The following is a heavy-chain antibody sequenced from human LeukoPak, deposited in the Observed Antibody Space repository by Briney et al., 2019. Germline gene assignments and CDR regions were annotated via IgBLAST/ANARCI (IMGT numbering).Heavy chain of an antibody. CDR1: GFTFSSYA. V-gene: IGHV3-23*01. Sequence: GGSLRLSCAASGFTFSSYAMSWVRQAPGKGLAWVSVISPSGGSTYYADSVKGRFTISRDNSKNTLYVQMDTLRAEDTAVYYCAKESRAGGIQVSYGMDVWGQGTTVTVSS. CDR3: AKESRAGGIQVSYGMDV. D-gene: IGHD5-18*01. J-gene: IGHJ6*02. CDR2: ISPSGGST.